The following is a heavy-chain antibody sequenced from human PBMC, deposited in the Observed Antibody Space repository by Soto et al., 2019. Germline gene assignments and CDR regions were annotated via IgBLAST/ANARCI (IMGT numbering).Heavy chain of an antibody. CDR2: IKGDERTT. CDR3: ARGVFGPYYLDS. Sequence: GGSLRLSCAASGFTFSSYWIHWVRQAPGKGLVWVSRIKGDERTTNYADSVKGRFTISRDNARNTVYLQMNSLRAEDTAVYYCARGVFGPYYLDSWAQGTLVTVSS. D-gene: IGHD3-3*01. CDR1: GFTFSSYW. V-gene: IGHV3-74*01. J-gene: IGHJ4*02.